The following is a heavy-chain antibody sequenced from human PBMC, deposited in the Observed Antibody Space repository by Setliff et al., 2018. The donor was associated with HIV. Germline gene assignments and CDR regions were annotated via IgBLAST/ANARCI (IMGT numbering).Heavy chain of an antibody. Sequence: GSLRLSCAASGFTFSNSWMHWVRQAPGKGLVWVSRINTDGSSATYADSVKGRFTNSRVNAKNTLYLQMDSLRAEDTAVYYCARGVANPSWFDSWGQGTLVTSPQ. CDR2: INTDGSSA. D-gene: IGHD5-12*01. CDR1: GFTFSNSW. J-gene: IGHJ5*01. V-gene: IGHV3-74*03. CDR3: ARGVANPSWFDS.